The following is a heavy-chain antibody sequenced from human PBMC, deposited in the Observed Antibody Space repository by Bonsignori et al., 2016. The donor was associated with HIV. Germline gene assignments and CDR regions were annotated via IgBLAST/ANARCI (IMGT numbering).Heavy chain of an antibody. Sequence: QVQLQQWGAGLLKPSETLSLTCAVHGGSLSGYWWSWIRQAPGKGLEWIGEIKDGGRTNHNPSLESRTSISEDTSKNQVSLRMNSVTAADTAVYFCARHVNVAGTRGMDVWGQGITVTVSS. CDR1: GGSLSGYW. CDR3: ARHVNVAGTRGMDV. J-gene: IGHJ6*02. CDR2: IKDGGRT. D-gene: IGHD1-7*01. V-gene: IGHV4-34*04.